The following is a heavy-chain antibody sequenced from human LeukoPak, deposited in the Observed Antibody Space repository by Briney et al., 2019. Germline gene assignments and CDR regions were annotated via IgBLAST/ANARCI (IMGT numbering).Heavy chain of an antibody. CDR2: ISSSSSYI. CDR1: GFTFSNAW. Sequence: GGSLRLSCAASGFTFSNAWMSWVRQAPGKGLEWVSSISSSSSYIYYADSVKGRFTISRDNAKNSLYLQMNSLRAEDTAVYYCARERYDILTGSDPYFDYWGQGTLVTVSS. J-gene: IGHJ4*02. D-gene: IGHD3-9*01. CDR3: ARERYDILTGSDPYFDY. V-gene: IGHV3-21*01.